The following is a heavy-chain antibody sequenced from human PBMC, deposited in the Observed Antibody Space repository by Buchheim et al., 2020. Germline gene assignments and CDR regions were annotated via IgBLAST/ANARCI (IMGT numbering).Heavy chain of an antibody. J-gene: IGHJ4*02. CDR2: ISSSSSTI. V-gene: IGHV3-48*01. CDR3: ARDIPDYYDSSGYYASFDY. Sequence: EVQLVESGGGLVQPGGSLRLSCAASGFTFSSYSMNWVRQAPGKGLEWVSYISSSSSTIYYADSVKGRFTISRDNAKNSLYLQMNRLRAEDTAVYYCARDIPDYYDSSGYYASFDYWGQGTL. D-gene: IGHD3-22*01. CDR1: GFTFSSYS.